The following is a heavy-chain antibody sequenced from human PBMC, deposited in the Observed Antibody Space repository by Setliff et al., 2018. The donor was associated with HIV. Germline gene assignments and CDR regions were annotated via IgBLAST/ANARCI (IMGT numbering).Heavy chain of an antibody. J-gene: IGHJ4*02. CDR3: ARRPYYFDY. CDR1: GGSFSGYY. CDR2: INHSGST. V-gene: IGHV4-34*01. Sequence: ETLSLTCAVYGGSFSGYYWSWIRQPPGKGLEWIGEINHSGSTNYNPSLKSRVTISVDTSKKQFSLKLSSVTAADTAVYYCARRPYYFDYWGQGTLVTVSS.